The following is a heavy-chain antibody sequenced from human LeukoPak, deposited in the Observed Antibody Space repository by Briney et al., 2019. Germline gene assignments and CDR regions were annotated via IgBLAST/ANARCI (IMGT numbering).Heavy chain of an antibody. CDR3: TTETYSSSSDY. CDR1: GFTFSNAW. J-gene: IGHJ4*02. V-gene: IGHV3-15*01. CDR2: IKSKTDGGTT. Sequence: PGGSLRRSCAASGFTFSNAWMSWVRQAPGKGLEWVGRIKSKTDGGTTDYAAPVKGRFTISRDDSKNTLYLQMNSLKTEDTAVYYCTTETYSSSSDYWGQGTLVTVSA. D-gene: IGHD6-6*01.